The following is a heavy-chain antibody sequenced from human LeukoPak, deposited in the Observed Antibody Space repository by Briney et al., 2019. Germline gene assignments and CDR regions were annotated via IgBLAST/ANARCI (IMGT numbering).Heavy chain of an antibody. J-gene: IGHJ4*02. V-gene: IGHV1-69*13. D-gene: IGHD3-3*01. CDR3: ARGPPDFWSGYSESYFGY. Sequence: ASVKVSCKASGGTFSNFAINWVRQAPGQGLEWMGGIISAFETTNYAQKFQGRVTITADDSTSTAYMELSSLRSEDTAVYYCARGPPDFWSGYSESYFGYWGQGTLVTVSS. CDR2: IISAFETT. CDR1: GGTFSNFA.